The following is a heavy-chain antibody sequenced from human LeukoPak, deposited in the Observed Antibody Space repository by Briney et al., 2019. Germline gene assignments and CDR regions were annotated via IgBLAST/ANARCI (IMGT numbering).Heavy chain of an antibody. Sequence: GSVKVSCKASGYTLTSYGISWVRQAPGQGLEWMGWISAYNGNTHYAQKLQGRVTMTTDTSTSTAYVELRSLRSDDTAVYYCARVGSRWRGIDSTPDAFDIWGQGTMVTVSS. CDR2: ISAYNGNT. J-gene: IGHJ3*02. CDR3: ARVGSRWRGIDSTPDAFDI. V-gene: IGHV1-18*01. D-gene: IGHD6-13*01. CDR1: GYTLTSYG.